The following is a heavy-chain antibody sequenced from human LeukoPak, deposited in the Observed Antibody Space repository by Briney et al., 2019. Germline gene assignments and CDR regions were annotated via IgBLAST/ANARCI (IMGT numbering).Heavy chain of an antibody. V-gene: IGHV1-18*01. Sequence: GASVKVSCKASGYTFTLYGVNWVRQAPGQGLEWMGWISGFKGHTKYAQNLQDRVTMTTDTSTSTAYMELRSLRSDDTAVYYCARAWLRRKFYYYMDVWGKGTTVTVSS. CDR1: GYTFTLYG. D-gene: IGHD5-12*01. CDR3: ARAWLRRKFYYYMDV. J-gene: IGHJ6*03. CDR2: ISGFKGHT.